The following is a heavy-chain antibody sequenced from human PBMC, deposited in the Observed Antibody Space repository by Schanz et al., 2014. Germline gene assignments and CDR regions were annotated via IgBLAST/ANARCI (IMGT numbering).Heavy chain of an antibody. Sequence: QVQLVQSGTEVRKPGASVNVSCKTSGYTFTSAGISWVRQAPGQGLEWMGWISTYTGDTNYALKLQGRVTMTRNTSTSTAYLDLRGLRSDDTAVYYCARAGQDFEYSSLSPIWYFDLWGRGTLVTVSS. D-gene: IGHD6-6*01. CDR1: GYTFTSAG. CDR2: ISTYTGDT. CDR3: ARAGQDFEYSSLSPIWYFDL. V-gene: IGHV1-18*04. J-gene: IGHJ2*01.